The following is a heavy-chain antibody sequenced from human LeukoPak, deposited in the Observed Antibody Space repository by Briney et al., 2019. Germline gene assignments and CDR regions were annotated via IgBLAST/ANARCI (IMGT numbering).Heavy chain of an antibody. J-gene: IGHJ4*02. Sequence: GGSLRLSCAASGFTFDDYAMHWVRQAPGKGLEWVSGISWNSGSIGYADSGKGRFTISRDNAKNTLYLQMNSLRAEDTAVYYCAKRPYGSGSLDYWGQGTLVTVSS. CDR2: ISWNSGSI. D-gene: IGHD3-10*01. V-gene: IGHV3-9*01. CDR1: GFTFDDYA. CDR3: AKRPYGSGSLDY.